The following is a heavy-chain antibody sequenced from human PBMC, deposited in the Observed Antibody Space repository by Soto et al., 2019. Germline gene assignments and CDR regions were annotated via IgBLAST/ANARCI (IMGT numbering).Heavy chain of an antibody. V-gene: IGHV3-7*04. CDR1: GFTFSSYW. CDR3: ARLICGGDCYRHYFDY. J-gene: IGHJ4*02. CDR2: IKQDGSEK. D-gene: IGHD2-21*02. Sequence: EVQLVESGGGLVQPGGSLRLSCAASGFTFSSYWMSWVRQAPGKGLERVANIKQDGSEKYYVDSVKGRFTISRDNAKNSLYLQMNSLRAEDTAVYYCARLICGGDCYRHYFDYWGQGTLVTVSS.